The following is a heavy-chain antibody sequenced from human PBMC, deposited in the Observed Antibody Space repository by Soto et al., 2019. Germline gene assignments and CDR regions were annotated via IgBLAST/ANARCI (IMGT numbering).Heavy chain of an antibody. Sequence: QVQLVQSGAEVKKPGSSVKVSCKASGGTFSSYAISWVRQAPGQGLEWMGVLIPTFGSPNYAQRFQGRVTITADESTTTAFMEMRSLRSEDTAVYYWARVERYCTSGVCPYALDVRGQGTTITVSS. V-gene: IGHV1-69*01. CDR2: LIPTFGSP. CDR3: ARVERYCTSGVCPYALDV. CDR1: GGTFSSYA. D-gene: IGHD2-8*01. J-gene: IGHJ6*02.